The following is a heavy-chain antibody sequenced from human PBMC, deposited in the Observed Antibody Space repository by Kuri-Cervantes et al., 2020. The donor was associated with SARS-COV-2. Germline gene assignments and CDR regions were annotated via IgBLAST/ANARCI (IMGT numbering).Heavy chain of an antibody. D-gene: IGHD5-18*01. V-gene: IGHV3-30*02. J-gene: IGHJ4*02. Sequence: GGSLRLSCAASGFSFSNYAMHWVRQAPGKGLEWVAFIRYDGSNKYYADSVKGRVTISRDNSKNSLYLQMNSLRAEDTAVYYCANDGGDTVLLFDYWGQGTLVTVSS. CDR1: GFSFSNYA. CDR2: IRYDGSNK. CDR3: ANDGGDTVLLFDY.